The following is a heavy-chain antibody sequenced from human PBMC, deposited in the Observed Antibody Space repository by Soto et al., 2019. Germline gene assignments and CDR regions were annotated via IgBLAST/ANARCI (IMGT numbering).Heavy chain of an antibody. CDR3: ARGITSPYSKMDV. Sequence: PGGSLRLSCAASGFTFSGYGMRWVRQAPGQGLEWVAVIWYDGSNKYYADSAKGRFTISRDNSKNTLYLQMNSLRAEDTAVYYYARGITSPYSKMDVWGQGTTVTVSS. CDR1: GFTFSGYG. J-gene: IGHJ6*02. D-gene: IGHD5-12*01. V-gene: IGHV3-33*01. CDR2: IWYDGSNK.